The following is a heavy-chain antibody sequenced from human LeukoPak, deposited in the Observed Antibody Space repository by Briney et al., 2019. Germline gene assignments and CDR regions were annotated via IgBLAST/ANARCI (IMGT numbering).Heavy chain of an antibody. D-gene: IGHD2-8*01. V-gene: IGHV1-2*02. CDR3: ARGGPDIVLMVYALDY. J-gene: IGHJ4*02. CDR1: GYTFTGYY. Sequence: ASVKVSCKASGYTFTGYYMHWVRQAPGQGLEWMGWINPNSGGTNYAQKFQGRVTMTRDTSISTAYMELSRLRSDDTAVYYCARGGPDIVLMVYALDYWGQGTLVTVSS. CDR2: INPNSGGT.